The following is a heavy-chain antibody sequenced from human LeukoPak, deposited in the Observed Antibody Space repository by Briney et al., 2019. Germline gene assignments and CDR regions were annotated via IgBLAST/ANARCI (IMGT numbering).Heavy chain of an antibody. CDR2: IIPIFGTA. Sequence: SVKVSCKASGGTVSSYDNSWVRQAPGQGLEWMGGIIPIFGTANYAQKFQGRVTITADESTSTAYMELSSLRSEDTAVYYCARIAAAGTLRDYWGQGTLVTVSS. J-gene: IGHJ4*02. CDR3: ARIAAAGTLRDY. CDR1: GGTVSSYD. D-gene: IGHD6-13*01. V-gene: IGHV1-69*13.